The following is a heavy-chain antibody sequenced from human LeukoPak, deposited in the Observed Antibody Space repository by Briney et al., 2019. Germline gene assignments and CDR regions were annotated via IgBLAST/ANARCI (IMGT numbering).Heavy chain of an antibody. CDR1: GSSISNYY. CDR3: ARGFSGYYSFDY. Sequence: PSETLSLTCTVSGSSISNYYWSWIRQPPGKGLEWIGYVYYSGSTNYNPSLKSRVTISVDTSENQFSLKLNSVTAADTAVYYCARGFSGYYSFDYWGQGTLVTVSS. J-gene: IGHJ4*02. V-gene: IGHV4-59*01. CDR2: VYYSGST. D-gene: IGHD3-22*01.